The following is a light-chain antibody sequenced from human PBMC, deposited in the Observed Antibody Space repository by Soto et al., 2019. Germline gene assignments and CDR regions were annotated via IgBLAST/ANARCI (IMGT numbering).Light chain of an antibody. CDR3: QQYNSWPPGT. Sequence: EIVLTQSPAILSVSPGERATLSCRASQSISRSLAWYQQKPGQAPRLLISDASTRATGIPARFSGSGSGTEFTLTISSLQSEDFAIYYCQQYNSWPPGTFGQGTKVDSK. V-gene: IGKV3-15*01. CDR1: QSISRS. CDR2: DAS. J-gene: IGKJ2*01.